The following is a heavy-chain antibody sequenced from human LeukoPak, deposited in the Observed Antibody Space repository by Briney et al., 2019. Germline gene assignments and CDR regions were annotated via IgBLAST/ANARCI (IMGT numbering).Heavy chain of an antibody. V-gene: IGHV3-48*04. CDR1: GFTFSTRS. Sequence: GGSLRLSCAASGFTFSTRSMNWVRQAPGKGLEWVSYISSSSDIIHYADSVKGRFTISRDNAKNSLYPQMNSLRAEDTAVYYCARAFGSVNSYYFDYWGQGTLVTVSS. J-gene: IGHJ4*02. CDR3: ARAFGSVNSYYFDY. CDR2: ISSSSDII. D-gene: IGHD2-15*01.